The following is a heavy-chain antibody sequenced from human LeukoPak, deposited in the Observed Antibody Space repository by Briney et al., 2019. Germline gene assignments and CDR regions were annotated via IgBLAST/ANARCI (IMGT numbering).Heavy chain of an antibody. J-gene: IGHJ3*02. CDR1: RFTFRSYW. Sequence: PGGSLRLSCAASRFTFRSYWMHWVRQAPGKGLVWVSRINSDGSSTSYADSVKGRFTISRDNAKNTLYLQMNSLRAEDTAVYYCAKDPWIGYAFDIWGQGTMVTVSS. D-gene: IGHD5-12*01. CDR3: AKDPWIGYAFDI. V-gene: IGHV3-74*01. CDR2: INSDGSST.